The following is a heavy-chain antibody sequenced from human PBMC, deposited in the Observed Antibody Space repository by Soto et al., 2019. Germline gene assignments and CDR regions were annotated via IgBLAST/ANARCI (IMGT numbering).Heavy chain of an antibody. D-gene: IGHD3-10*01. J-gene: IGHJ4*02. Sequence: QVQLVQSGAEVKKPGASVKVSCKASGYTFSSYGINWVRQATGQGLERMGWMNPNSGNTGYAQKFQGRVTMTSNTSISTAYMDLSSLRSEATAVYYCARERGVISLDYWGQGTLVTVSS. CDR1: GYTFSSYG. CDR3: ARERGVISLDY. V-gene: IGHV1-8*01. CDR2: MNPNSGNT.